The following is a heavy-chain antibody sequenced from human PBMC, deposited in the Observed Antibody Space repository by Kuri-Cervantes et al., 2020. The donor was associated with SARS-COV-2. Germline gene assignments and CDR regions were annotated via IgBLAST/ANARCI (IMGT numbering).Heavy chain of an antibody. J-gene: IGHJ3*02. CDR2: ISPTASTI. Sequence: GGSLRLSYLTSGFVFDFYEMNWVRQAPGKGLEWLAYISPTASTIYYADSVTGRFTISRDNAQNAVYLHMKSLRADDTAVYYCARVRAMDMWGQGTMVTVSS. D-gene: IGHD2-2*01. CDR1: GFVFDFYE. V-gene: IGHV3-48*03. CDR3: ARVRAMDM.